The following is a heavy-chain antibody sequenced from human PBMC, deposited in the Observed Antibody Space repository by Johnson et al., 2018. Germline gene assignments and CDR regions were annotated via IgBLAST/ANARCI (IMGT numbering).Heavy chain of an antibody. CDR3: AKKGTNNGRADTFDV. J-gene: IGHJ3*01. D-gene: IGHD1/OR15-1a*01. V-gene: IGHV3-30*10. CDR1: GFSFRDSV. CDR2: ISEDGTNR. Sequence: QVQLVESGGGVVQPGRSLRLSCAASGFSFRDSVMHWVRQAPGKGLEWAAVISEDGTNRVYTDSVKGRFTISRDNSENTVYLQMDSLRVEDAAVYYCAKKGTNNGRADTFDVGGQGTVVVVSS.